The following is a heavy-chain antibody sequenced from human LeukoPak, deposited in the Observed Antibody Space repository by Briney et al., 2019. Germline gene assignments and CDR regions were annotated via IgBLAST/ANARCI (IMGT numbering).Heavy chain of an antibody. J-gene: IGHJ6*03. V-gene: IGHV4-4*07. D-gene: IGHD5-18*01. CDR3: ARGTAMVTYYYYYMDV. Sequence: SETLSLTCTVSGDSMSNSFWSWIRQPAGKGLEWIGHVYSSGSTTYNPSLKSRVTMSIDRSKNQFSLKLSSVTAADTAVYYCARGTAMVTYYYYYMDVWGKGTTVTVSS. CDR2: VYSSGST. CDR1: GDSMSNSF.